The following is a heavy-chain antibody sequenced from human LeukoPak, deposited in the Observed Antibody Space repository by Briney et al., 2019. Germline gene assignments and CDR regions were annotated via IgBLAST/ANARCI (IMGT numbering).Heavy chain of an antibody. J-gene: IGHJ3*02. D-gene: IGHD6-19*01. Sequence: SVKVSCKASGGTFSSYAISWVRQAPGQGLEWMGGIIPIFGTANYAQKFQGRVTITADESTSTAYMELSSLRSEDTAVYYCARSLGIAVAGTWGDAFDIWGQGTMVTVSS. CDR2: IIPIFGTA. V-gene: IGHV1-69*13. CDR1: GGTFSSYA. CDR3: ARSLGIAVAGTWGDAFDI.